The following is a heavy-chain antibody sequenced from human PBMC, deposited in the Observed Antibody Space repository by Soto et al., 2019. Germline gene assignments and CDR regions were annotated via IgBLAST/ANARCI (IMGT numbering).Heavy chain of an antibody. CDR1: GYTFTSYW. J-gene: IGHJ4*02. CDR2: IYPGDSDT. V-gene: IGHV5-51*01. D-gene: IGHD6-6*01. CDR3: ARDTPPGSSAYGIDY. Sequence: PGESLKISCKASGYTFTSYWIAWVRQMPGKGLGWMGIIYPGDSDTRYSPSFQGQASISVDKSISTAYLQWSSLTSSATAFYYCARDTPPGSSAYGIDYWGQGTLVTVSS.